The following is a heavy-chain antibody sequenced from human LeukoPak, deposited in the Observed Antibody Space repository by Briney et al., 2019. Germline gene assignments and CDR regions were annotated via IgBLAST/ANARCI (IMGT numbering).Heavy chain of an antibody. D-gene: IGHD3-3*01. J-gene: IGHJ5*02. Sequence: ASVKVSCKASGYTFTSYGISWVRQAPGQGLEWMGWINPNSGGTNYAQKFQGRVTMTRDTSISTAYMELSRLRSDDTAVYYCARAELRFLEWLLGAWFDPWGQGTLVTVSS. CDR3: ARAELRFLEWLLGAWFDP. CDR1: GYTFTSYG. V-gene: IGHV1-2*02. CDR2: INPNSGGT.